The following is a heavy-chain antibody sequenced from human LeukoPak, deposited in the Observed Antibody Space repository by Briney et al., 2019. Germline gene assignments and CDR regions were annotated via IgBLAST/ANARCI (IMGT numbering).Heavy chain of an antibody. CDR1: GYTFTTYG. CDR3: ARDRMDTGTYFDY. J-gene: IGHJ4*02. Sequence: ASVKVSCRSSGYTFTTYGITWVRQAPGQGLEWMGWISTYNGNTNYARKLQGRVTMTTDTSTSTAYMELRSLRSDDTAMYYCARDRMDTGTYFDYWGQGTLVTVSS. CDR2: ISTYNGNT. V-gene: IGHV1-18*01. D-gene: IGHD5-18*01.